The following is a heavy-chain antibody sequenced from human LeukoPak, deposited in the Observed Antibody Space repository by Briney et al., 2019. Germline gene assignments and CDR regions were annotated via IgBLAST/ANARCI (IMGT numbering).Heavy chain of an antibody. CDR2: IGSSGDST. J-gene: IGHJ4*02. V-gene: IGHV3-23*01. D-gene: IGHD3/OR15-3a*01. CDR3: AKGTYYFDY. CDR1: GFSFSSYA. Sequence: GGSLRLSCAASGFSFSSYAMSWVRQAPGKGLLWVSTIGSSGDSTYYPDSVKGRFTISRDNSKNTLYLQMNSLRAEDTAVYYCAKGTYYFDYWGPGTLVIISS.